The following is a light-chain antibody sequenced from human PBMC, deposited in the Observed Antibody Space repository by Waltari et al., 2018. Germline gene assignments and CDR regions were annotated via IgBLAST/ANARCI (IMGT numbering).Light chain of an antibody. CDR3: SSFADTNPFV. CDR2: EVT. CDR1: SSDVGRYNY. V-gene: IGLV2-8*01. J-gene: IGLJ1*01. Sequence: QSALTQPPSASGPPGHSVTISCPGTSSDVGRYNYVSWYQQHPGKAPKLIIYEVTKRPSGVPDRFSGSKSGNTASLTVSGLQAEDEADYYCSSFADTNPFVFGTGTKVTVL.